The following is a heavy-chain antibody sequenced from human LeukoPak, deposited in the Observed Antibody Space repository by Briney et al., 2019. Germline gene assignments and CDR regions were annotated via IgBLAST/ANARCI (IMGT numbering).Heavy chain of an antibody. CDR3: ARGNSGSYAYWFDP. J-gene: IGHJ5*02. D-gene: IGHD3-10*01. Sequence: SETLSLTCAVYGGSFSGYYWSWIRQPPGKGLEWIGEINHSGSTNYNPSLKSRVIISVDTSKNQFSLKLSSVTAADTAVYYCARGNSGSYAYWFDPWGQGTLVTVSS. V-gene: IGHV4-34*01. CDR2: INHSGST. CDR1: GGSFSGYY.